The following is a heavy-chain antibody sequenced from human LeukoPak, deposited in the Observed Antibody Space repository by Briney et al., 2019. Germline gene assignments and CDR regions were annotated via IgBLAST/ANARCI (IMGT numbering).Heavy chain of an antibody. CDR3: ARGSRQWLAQYAFGY. J-gene: IGHJ4*02. V-gene: IGHV1-69*01. D-gene: IGHD6-19*01. CDR2: IIPIFGTA. Sequence: SVKVSCKASGGTFSSYAISWVRQAPGQGLEWMGGIIPIFGTANYAQKFQGRVTITADESTSTAYMELSSLRSEDTAVYYCARGSRQWLAQYAFGYWGQGTLVTVSS. CDR1: GGTFSSYA.